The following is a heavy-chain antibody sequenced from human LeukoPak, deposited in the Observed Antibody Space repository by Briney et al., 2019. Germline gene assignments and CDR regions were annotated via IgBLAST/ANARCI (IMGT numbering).Heavy chain of an antibody. CDR2: INNDGSST. V-gene: IGHV3-74*01. Sequence: GGSLRLSCAASGFTFSRYWMHWVRQAPGKGLVWVSRINNDGSSTNYADSVKGRFTISRDDAKSTLYLQMNSLRAENTGVYYCASERWLQYWGQGTLVTVSS. D-gene: IGHD5-24*01. CDR3: ASERWLQY. CDR1: GFTFSRYW. J-gene: IGHJ4*02.